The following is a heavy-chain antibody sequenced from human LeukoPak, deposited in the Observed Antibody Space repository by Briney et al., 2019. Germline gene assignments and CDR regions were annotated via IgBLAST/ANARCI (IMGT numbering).Heavy chain of an antibody. CDR2: IYPGDSDT. J-gene: IGHJ5*02. Sequence: GESLKISCKGSGYSFTSYWIGWVRQMPGKGLEWMGIIYPGDSDTRYSPSFQGQVTISADKSISTAYLQWSSLKASDTAMYYCARHGGDYDYVWGSYTPNWFDPWGQGTLVTVSS. V-gene: IGHV5-51*01. CDR3: ARHGGDYDYVWGSYTPNWFDP. D-gene: IGHD3-16*01. CDR1: GYSFTSYW.